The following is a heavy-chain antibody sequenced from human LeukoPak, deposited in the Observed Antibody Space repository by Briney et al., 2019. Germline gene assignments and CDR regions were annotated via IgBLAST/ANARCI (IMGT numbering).Heavy chain of an antibody. D-gene: IGHD2-2*01. CDR2: IYYSGST. CDR1: GGSISSSSYY. CDR3: ARVPRSYYYYYYMDV. J-gene: IGHJ6*03. V-gene: IGHV4-39*01. Sequence: SETLSLTCTVSGGSISSSSYYWGWIRQPPGKGLEWIGSIYYSGSTYYNPSLKSRVTISVDTSKNQFSLKLSSVTAADTAVYYCARVPRSYYYYYYMDVWGKGTTVTVSS.